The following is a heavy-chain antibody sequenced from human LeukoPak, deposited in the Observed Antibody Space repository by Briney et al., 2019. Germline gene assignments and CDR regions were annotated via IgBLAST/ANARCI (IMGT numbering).Heavy chain of an antibody. CDR1: GFTFSSYE. CDR3: AKSPRWTLDY. D-gene: IGHD3/OR15-3a*01. V-gene: IGHV3-48*03. J-gene: IGHJ4*02. Sequence: PGGSLRLSCAASGFTFSSYEMNWVRQAPGKGLEWVSYISSSGSTIYYADSVKDRFTIPRHNAKHSLYLQMNSLRAEDMAVYYCAKSPRWTLDYWGQGTLVTVSS. CDR2: ISSSGSTI.